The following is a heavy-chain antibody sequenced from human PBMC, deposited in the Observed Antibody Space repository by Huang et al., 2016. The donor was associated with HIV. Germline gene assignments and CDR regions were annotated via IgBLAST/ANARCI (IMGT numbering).Heavy chain of an antibody. CDR2: INPSDGST. V-gene: IGHV1-46*01. CDR1: GYAFSSDY. CDR3: ARDRDFYDSSGYWGFNYFDY. J-gene: IGHJ4*02. Sequence: QVQLVQSGAEVKKPGASVKVSCKASGYAFSSDYMHWVRQAPGQGLEWMGIINPSDGSTSHAQKFQGRDTTTRDTATNTVFMELRSLRSEDTAVYYCARDRDFYDSSGYWGFNYFDYWGQGTLVTVSS. D-gene: IGHD3-22*01.